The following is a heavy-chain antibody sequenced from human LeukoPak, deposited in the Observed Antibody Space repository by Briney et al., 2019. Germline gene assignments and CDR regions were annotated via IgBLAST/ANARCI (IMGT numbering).Heavy chain of an antibody. V-gene: IGHV5-51*01. CDR2: IYPGDSDT. D-gene: IGHD6-19*01. J-gene: IGHJ1*01. Sequence: GESLKISCKGSGYSFTSYWIGWVRQMPRKGLEWMGIIYPGDSDTRYSPSFQGQVTISADNPISTAYLQWSSLKASDTAMYYCARLLGGWPCPFQHWGQGTLVTVSS. CDR1: GYSFTSYW. CDR3: ARLLGGWPCPFQH.